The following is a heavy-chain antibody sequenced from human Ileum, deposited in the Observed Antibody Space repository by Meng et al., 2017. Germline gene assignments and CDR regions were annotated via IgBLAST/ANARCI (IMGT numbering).Heavy chain of an antibody. CDR1: SGSIRSSIW. D-gene: IGHD3-10*01. CDR3: ARGVVSGSHYNTY. J-gene: IGHJ4*02. V-gene: IGHV4-4*02. Sequence: QLQLQESGPGPVKPSGTLSLTCAVSSGSIRSSIWWSWVRQPPEKGLEWIGEIHHSGTTNYSPSLKSRLTISVDKSKNQFSLKLQSVTAADTAVYFCARGVVSGSHYNTYWGQGILVTVSS. CDR2: IHHSGTT.